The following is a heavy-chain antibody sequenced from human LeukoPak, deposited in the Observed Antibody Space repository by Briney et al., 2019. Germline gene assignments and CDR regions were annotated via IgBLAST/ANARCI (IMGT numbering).Heavy chain of an antibody. D-gene: IGHD3-9*01. V-gene: IGHV4-39*07. CDR3: ARAFLTGDSNYYYYYGMDV. CDR1: GDSFSRDTYS. Sequence: SETLSLTCTVSGDSFSRDTYSWGWIRQPPGKGLEWIGSIYYTGRTFYNPSLKSRVTISVDTSKNQFSLNLSSVTAADTAVYYCARAFLTGDSNYYYYYGMDVWGQGTTVTVSS. CDR2: IYYTGRT. J-gene: IGHJ6*02.